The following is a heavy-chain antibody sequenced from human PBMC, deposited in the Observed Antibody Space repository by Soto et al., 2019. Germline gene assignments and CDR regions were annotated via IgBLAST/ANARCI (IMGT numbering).Heavy chain of an antibody. CDR2: ITGSGTTP. V-gene: IGHV3-23*01. D-gene: IGHD4-17*01. CDR3: AKERVIGDRGWDRVFDT. J-gene: IGHJ5*02. CDR1: GFNFSNYA. Sequence: EVRLLESGGDLVQPGGSLKLSCAVSGFNFSNYAMSWVLQAPGKGLEWVSAITGSGTTPFHAESVGGGFTICRDNTKNSLYLQMNRLRVEGTAIYYGAKERVIGDRGWDRVFDTWGQGSLVTVSS.